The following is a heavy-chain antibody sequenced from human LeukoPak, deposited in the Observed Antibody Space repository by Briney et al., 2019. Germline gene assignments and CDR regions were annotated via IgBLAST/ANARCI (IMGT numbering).Heavy chain of an antibody. Sequence: SETLSLTCAVSGVSISSGGYSWSWIRQPPGKGLEWIGYIYHSGSTYYNPSLKSRVTISVDRSKNQFSLKLSSVTAADTAVYYCARAVATIIHPDAFDIWGQGTMVTVSS. CDR3: ARAVATIIHPDAFDI. CDR2: IYHSGST. J-gene: IGHJ3*02. V-gene: IGHV4-30-2*01. D-gene: IGHD5-12*01. CDR1: GVSISSGGYS.